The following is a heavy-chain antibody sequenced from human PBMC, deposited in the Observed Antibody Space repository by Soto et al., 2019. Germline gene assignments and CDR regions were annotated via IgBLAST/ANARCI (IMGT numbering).Heavy chain of an antibody. Sequence: GGSLRLSCAASGFTFSSYAMSWVRQAPGKGLEWVSAISGSGGSTYYADSVKGRFTISRDNSKNTLYLQMNSLRAEDTAVYYCAKGSGSYYISYYYMDVWGKGTTVTVSS. D-gene: IGHD3-10*01. V-gene: IGHV3-23*01. CDR3: AKGSGSYYISYYYMDV. J-gene: IGHJ6*03. CDR1: GFTFSSYA. CDR2: ISGSGGST.